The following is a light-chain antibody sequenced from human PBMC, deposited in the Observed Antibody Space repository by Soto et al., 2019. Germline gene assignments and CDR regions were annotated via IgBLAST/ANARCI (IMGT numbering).Light chain of an antibody. CDR3: CSYAGTYTSPVL. CDR1: SSDVGSYTF. J-gene: IGLJ2*01. CDR2: EAS. Sequence: QSALTQPASVSGSPGQSITISCTGTSSDVGSYTFVSWYQQHPGKAPKLMMYEASKRPSGVSNRFSGSKSGNTASLTISGLQAEDEADYYCCSYAGTYTSPVLFGGGTKLTVL. V-gene: IGLV2-23*01.